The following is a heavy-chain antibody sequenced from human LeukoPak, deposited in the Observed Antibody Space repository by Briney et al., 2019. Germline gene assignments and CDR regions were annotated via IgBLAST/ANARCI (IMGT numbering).Heavy chain of an antibody. Sequence: GSSVKVSYKASGGTFSSYAISWVRQAPGQGLEWMGGIIPIFGTANYAQKFQGRVTITTDESTSTAYMELSSLRSEDTAVYYCARGGRYCTNGVCSYPFDYWGQGPLVTVSS. CDR3: ARGGRYCTNGVCSYPFDY. CDR2: IIPIFGTA. J-gene: IGHJ4*02. V-gene: IGHV1-69*05. D-gene: IGHD2-8*01. CDR1: GGTFSSYA.